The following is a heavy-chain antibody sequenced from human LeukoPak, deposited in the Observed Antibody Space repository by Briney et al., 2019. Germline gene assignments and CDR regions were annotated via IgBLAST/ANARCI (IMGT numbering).Heavy chain of an antibody. J-gene: IGHJ4*02. CDR3: ARDGYNLDYFDY. Sequence: SQTLSLTCTVSGGSISSGSYYWSWIRQPAGKGLERIGRIYTSGSTNYNPSLKSRVTISVDTSKNQFSLKLSSVTAADTAVYYCARDGYNLDYFDYWGQGTLVTVSS. D-gene: IGHD5-24*01. CDR2: IYTSGST. V-gene: IGHV4-61*02. CDR1: GGSISSGSYY.